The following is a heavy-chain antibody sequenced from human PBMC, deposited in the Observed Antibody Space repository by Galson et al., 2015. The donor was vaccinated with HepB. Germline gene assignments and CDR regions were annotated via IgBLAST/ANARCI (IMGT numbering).Heavy chain of an antibody. Sequence: SLRLSCAASGFTFSSYGMHWVRQAPGKGLEWVAVIWYDGSNKYYADSVKGRFTISRDNSKNTLYLQMNSLRAEDTAVYYCAREWGGDGYNEGVAYFDYWGQGTLVTVSS. CDR1: GFTFSSYG. CDR3: AREWGGDGYNEGVAYFDY. V-gene: IGHV3-33*01. J-gene: IGHJ4*02. CDR2: IWYDGSNK. D-gene: IGHD5-24*01.